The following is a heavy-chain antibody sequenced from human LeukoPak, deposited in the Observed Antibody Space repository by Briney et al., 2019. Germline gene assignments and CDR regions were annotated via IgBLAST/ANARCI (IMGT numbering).Heavy chain of an antibody. CDR3: ARESGYYPPYDF. CDR1: GGSFSGYY. CDR2: IYYSGST. V-gene: IGHV4-30-4*08. J-gene: IGHJ4*02. Sequence: PSETLSLTCAVYGGSFSGYYWSWIRQPPGKGLEWIGYIYYSGSTYYNPSLKSRVTISLDRSKNQFSLKLSSVTAADTAVYYCARESGYYPPYDFWGQGTLVTVSS. D-gene: IGHD3-22*01.